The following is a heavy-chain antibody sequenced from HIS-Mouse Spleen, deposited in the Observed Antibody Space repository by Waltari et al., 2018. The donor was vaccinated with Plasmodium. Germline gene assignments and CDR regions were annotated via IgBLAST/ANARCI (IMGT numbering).Heavy chain of an antibody. D-gene: IGHD3-10*01. V-gene: IGHV4-34*01. CDR1: GGSFSGYS. Sequence: QVQLQQWGAGLLKPSETLSLTCAVYGGSFSGYSWSWIRQPPGKGLEWIGEINHSGRTNYHPSLKSRVTISVDTSKNQFSLKLSSVTAADTAVYYCARGLRGHYWYFDLWGRGTLVTVSS. J-gene: IGHJ2*01. CDR3: ARGLRGHYWYFDL. CDR2: INHSGRT.